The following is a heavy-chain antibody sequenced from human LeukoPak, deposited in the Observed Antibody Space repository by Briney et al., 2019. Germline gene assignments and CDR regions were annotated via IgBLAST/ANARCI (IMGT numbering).Heavy chain of an antibody. Sequence: ASVKVSRKASGYTFTSYDINWVRQATGQGLEWMGWMNPNSGNTGYAQKFQGRVTMTRDTSISTAYMELSRLRSDDTAVYYCARVIAVAGNYWGQGTLVTVSS. CDR2: MNPNSGNT. J-gene: IGHJ4*02. V-gene: IGHV1-8*01. CDR3: ARVIAVAGNY. D-gene: IGHD6-19*01. CDR1: GYTFTSYD.